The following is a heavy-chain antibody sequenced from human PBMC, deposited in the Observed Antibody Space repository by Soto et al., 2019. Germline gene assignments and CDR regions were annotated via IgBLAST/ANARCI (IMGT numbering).Heavy chain of an antibody. V-gene: IGHV5-51*01. J-gene: IGHJ6*02. CDR1: GYSFTIYC. CDR2: IHPGDSES. Sequence: PGESLKISCKVSGYSFTIYCIGLVLQMPGKGLEWMGIIHPGDSESRYRPSFRGQVTISADKSITTAYLQWSTLKASDTAMYYCARHLEGYGMDVWGQGTTVTVSS. CDR3: ARHLEGYGMDV.